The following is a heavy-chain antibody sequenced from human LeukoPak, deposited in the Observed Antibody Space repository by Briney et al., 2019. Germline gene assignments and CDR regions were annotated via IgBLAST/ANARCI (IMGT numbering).Heavy chain of an antibody. D-gene: IGHD3-3*01. CDR2: IIPIFGTA. CDR1: GGTFSSYA. CDR3: ARAESPGYDFWSGYPNWFDP. J-gene: IGHJ5*02. Sequence: SVKVSCKASGGTFSSYAISWVRQAPGQGLEWMGGIIPIFGTANYAQKFQGRVTITADESTSTAYMELSSLRSDDTAVYYCARAESPGYDFWSGYPNWFDPWGQGTLVTVSS. V-gene: IGHV1-69*13.